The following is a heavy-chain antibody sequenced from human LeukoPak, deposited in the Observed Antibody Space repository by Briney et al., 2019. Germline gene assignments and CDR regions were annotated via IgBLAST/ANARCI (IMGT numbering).Heavy chain of an antibody. CDR3: ARETMVRGVDD. Sequence: SETLSLTCTVSGGSISSYYWSWIRQPPGKGLEWIGYIYYSGSTNYNPSLKSRVTISVDTSKNQFSLKLSSVTAADTAVYYCARETMVRGVDDWGQGTLVTVSS. D-gene: IGHD3-10*01. CDR2: IYYSGST. V-gene: IGHV4-59*01. CDR1: GGSISSYY. J-gene: IGHJ4*02.